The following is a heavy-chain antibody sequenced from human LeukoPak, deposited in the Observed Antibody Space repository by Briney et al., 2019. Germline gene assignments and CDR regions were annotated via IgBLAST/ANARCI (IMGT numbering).Heavy chain of an antibody. CDR3: ARGGTLGPYSARGDWFDP. Sequence: GASVKVSCKASGGTFSSYAISWVRQAPGQGLEWMGWINPNSGGTNYAQKFQGRVTMTRDTSISTAYMELSRLRSDDTAVYYCARGGTLGPYSARGDWFDPWGQGTLVTVSS. CDR2: INPNSGGT. CDR1: GGTFSSYA. D-gene: IGHD1-26*01. J-gene: IGHJ5*02. V-gene: IGHV1-2*02.